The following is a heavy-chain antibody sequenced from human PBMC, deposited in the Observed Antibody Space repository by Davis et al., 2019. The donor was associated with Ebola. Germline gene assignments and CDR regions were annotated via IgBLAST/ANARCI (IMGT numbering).Heavy chain of an antibody. J-gene: IGHJ6*02. CDR2: IRSKAYGGTT. V-gene: IGHV3-71*01. CDR1: GFTFSSYW. D-gene: IGHD3-22*01. Sequence: GGSLRLSCAASGFTFSSYWMSWVRQAPGKGLEWVGFIRSKAYGGTTEYAASVKGRFTISRDDSKSIAYLQMNSLRAEDTAVYYCAKRRTRGGVVVSGMDVWGQGTTVTVSS. CDR3: AKRRTRGGVVVSGMDV.